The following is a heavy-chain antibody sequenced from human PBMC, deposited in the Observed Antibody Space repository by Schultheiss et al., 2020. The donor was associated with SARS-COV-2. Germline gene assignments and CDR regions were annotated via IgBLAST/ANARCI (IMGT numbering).Heavy chain of an antibody. CDR2: IKQDGSEK. J-gene: IGHJ6*03. CDR1: GFTFSSYW. Sequence: GESLKISCAASGFTFSSYWMSWVRQAPGKGLEWVANIKQDGSEKYYVDSVKGRFTISRDNAKNSLYLQMNSLRAEDTAVYYCARERRDFDWFLSYYMDVWGKGTTVTVSS. CDR3: ARERRDFDWFLSYYMDV. D-gene: IGHD3-9*01. V-gene: IGHV3-7*01.